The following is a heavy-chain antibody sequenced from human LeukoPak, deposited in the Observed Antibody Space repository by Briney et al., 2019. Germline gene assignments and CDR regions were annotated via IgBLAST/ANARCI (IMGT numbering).Heavy chain of an antibody. CDR1: GYTFIAYY. CDR2: LNPGPGGT. CDR3: AAQRDPRPFDH. J-gene: IGHJ4*02. D-gene: IGHD5-24*01. V-gene: IGHV1-2*02. Sequence: ASVKVSCKTSGYTFIAYYLHWVHQAPGQGLELMGWLNPGPGGTLYAQKFQGRVTMTRDMSMTTAYMELTELRSDDTAVYYCAAQRDPRPFDHWGQGTLITVSS.